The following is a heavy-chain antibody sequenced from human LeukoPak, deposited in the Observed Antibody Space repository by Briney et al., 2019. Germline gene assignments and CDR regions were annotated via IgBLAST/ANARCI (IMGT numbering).Heavy chain of an antibody. CDR3: ARERIAARNSWFDP. Sequence: GASVKVSCKASGYTFTSYDINWVRQATGQGLEWMGWMNPNSGNTGYAQKFQGRVTITTDESTSTAYMELSSLRSEDTAVYYCARERIAARNSWFDPWGQGTLVTVSS. V-gene: IGHV1-8*01. CDR1: GYTFTSYD. D-gene: IGHD6-6*01. CDR2: MNPNSGNT. J-gene: IGHJ5*02.